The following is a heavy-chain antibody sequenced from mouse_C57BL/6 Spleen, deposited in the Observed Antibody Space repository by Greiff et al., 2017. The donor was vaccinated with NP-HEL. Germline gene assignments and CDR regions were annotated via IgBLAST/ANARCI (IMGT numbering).Heavy chain of an antibody. J-gene: IGHJ2*01. D-gene: IGHD1-1*01. CDR2: IYPGSGST. CDR1: GYTFTSYW. V-gene: IGHV1-55*01. Sequence: QVQLQQPGAELVKPGASVKMSCKASGYTFTSYWITWVKQRPGQGLEWIGDIYPGSGSTNYNEKFKSKATLTVDTSTSTAYMQLSSLTSEDSAVYYCARAGFITTVVATYYFDYWGQGTTLTVSS. CDR3: ARAGFITTVVATYYFDY.